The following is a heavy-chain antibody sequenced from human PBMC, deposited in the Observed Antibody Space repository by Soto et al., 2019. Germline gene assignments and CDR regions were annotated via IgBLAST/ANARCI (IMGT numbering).Heavy chain of an antibody. CDR2: IYPGDSDT. Sequence: GESLKISCKGSGYTFTNYWIGWVRQMPGKGLEWMGIIYPGDSDTKYNPSFQGQVTISADKSITTTYLQWSSLKASDTAIYYCAASIFYYGMDVRGQGTTVTVSS. J-gene: IGHJ6*02. CDR3: AASIFYYGMDV. CDR1: GYTFTNYW. V-gene: IGHV5-51*01.